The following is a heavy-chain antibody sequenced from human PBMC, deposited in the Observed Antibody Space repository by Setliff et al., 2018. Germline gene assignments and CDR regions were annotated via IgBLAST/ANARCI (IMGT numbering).Heavy chain of an antibody. CDR1: GGSISSYY. J-gene: IGHJ5*02. V-gene: IGHV4-59*01. Sequence: PSETLSLTCTVSGGSISSYYWSWIRQPPGKGLEWIGEINHSGSTNYNPSPKSRVTISVDTSKNQSSLKVKSVTAAGTAVYYCARDVVAAFGWFDPWGQGTLVTVSS. CDR2: INHSGST. CDR3: ARDVVAAFGWFDP. D-gene: IGHD2-15*01.